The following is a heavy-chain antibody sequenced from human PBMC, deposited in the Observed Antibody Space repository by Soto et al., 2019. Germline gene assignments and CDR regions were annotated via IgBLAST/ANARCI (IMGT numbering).Heavy chain of an antibody. CDR1: GGSFSGYY. D-gene: IGHD3-9*01. J-gene: IGHJ4*02. Sequence: SETLSLTCAVYGGSFSGYYWNWIRQPPGQGLEWIGEINHSGNTNYNPSLKSRVTISVDASKNQFSLNLRSVTATDTAVYYCARDAKSYYYDTTKYSFDSWGQGTLVTVSS. CDR2: INHSGNT. CDR3: ARDAKSYYYDTTKYSFDS. V-gene: IGHV4-34*01.